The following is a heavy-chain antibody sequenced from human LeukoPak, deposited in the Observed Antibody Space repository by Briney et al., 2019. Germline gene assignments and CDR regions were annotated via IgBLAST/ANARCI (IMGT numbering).Heavy chain of an antibody. D-gene: IGHD3-22*01. Sequence: PSETLSLTCTVSGGSISSYYWSWIRQPPGKGLEWIGYIYYSGSTNYNPSLKSRVTISVDTSKNQFSLKLSSVTAADTAVYYCARTPPYYDSSGYYHGPPDYWGQGTLVTVSS. CDR3: ARTPPYYDSSGYYHGPPDY. CDR1: GGSISSYY. CDR2: IYYSGST. J-gene: IGHJ4*02. V-gene: IGHV4-59*01.